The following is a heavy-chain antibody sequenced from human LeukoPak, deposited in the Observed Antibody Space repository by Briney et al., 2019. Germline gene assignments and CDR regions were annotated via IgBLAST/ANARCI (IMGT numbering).Heavy chain of an antibody. CDR1: GGSISSYY. D-gene: IGHD6-19*01. J-gene: IGHJ4*02. CDR2: IYYSGST. CDR3: ARDLAVAGGAHFDY. Sequence: SETLSLTCTVSGGSISSYYWSWIRQPPGKGLEWIGYIYYSGSTNYNPSLKSRVTISVDTSKNQFSLKLSSVTAADTAVYYCARDLAVAGGAHFDYWGQGTLVTVSS. V-gene: IGHV4-59*12.